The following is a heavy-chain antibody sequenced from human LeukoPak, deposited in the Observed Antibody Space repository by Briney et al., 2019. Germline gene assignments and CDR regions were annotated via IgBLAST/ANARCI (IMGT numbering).Heavy chain of an antibody. J-gene: IGHJ4*02. D-gene: IGHD1/OR15-1a*01. V-gene: IGHV3-23*01. Sequence: GGSLRLSCAASGFIFNNYGLVWVRQAPGKGLEWVSAISNDGGGTTYADFVKGRFSVSRDNAKQSLYLQMNSLRVEDTAIYYCARDVSVNKVTTPFDHWGQGTLVTVAS. CDR2: ISNDGGGT. CDR3: ARDVSVNKVTTPFDH. CDR1: GFIFNNYG.